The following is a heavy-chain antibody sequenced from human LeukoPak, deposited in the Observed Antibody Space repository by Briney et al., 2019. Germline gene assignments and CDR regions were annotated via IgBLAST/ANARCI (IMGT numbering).Heavy chain of an antibody. D-gene: IGHD2-21*01. J-gene: IGHJ6*02. Sequence: ASVKVSCKASGYTFTSYAMHWVRQAPGQRLEWMGWINAGNGNTKYSQKFQGRVTITRDTSASTAYMELSSLRSEDTAVYYCARGKGEGNYYYYGMDVWGQGTTVTVSS. CDR3: ARGKGEGNYYYYGMDV. CDR1: GYTFTSYA. CDR2: INAGNGNT. V-gene: IGHV1-3*01.